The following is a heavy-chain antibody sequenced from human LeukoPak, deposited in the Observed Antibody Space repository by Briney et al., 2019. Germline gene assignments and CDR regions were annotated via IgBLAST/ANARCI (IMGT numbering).Heavy chain of an antibody. Sequence: ASVKVSCKASGYTFTSYAMHWVRQAPGQRLEWMGWINAGNGNTKYSQEFQGRVTITRDTSASTAYMELSSLRSEDTAVYYCARGTLNYYDDSTYGLFDSWGQGTLVTVSS. J-gene: IGHJ4*02. CDR2: INAGNGNT. CDR3: ARGTLNYYDDSTYGLFDS. D-gene: IGHD3-22*01. V-gene: IGHV1-3*03. CDR1: GYTFTSYA.